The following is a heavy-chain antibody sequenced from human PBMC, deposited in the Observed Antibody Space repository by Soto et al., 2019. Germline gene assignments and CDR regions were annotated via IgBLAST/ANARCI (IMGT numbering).Heavy chain of an antibody. CDR2: INHSGST. D-gene: IGHD6-19*01. J-gene: IGHJ4*02. V-gene: IGHV4-34*01. CDR1: GGSLSGYY. Sequence: PSETLSLTCAVYGGSLSGYYLTWIRQPPGKGLEWIGEINHSGSTNYNPSLKSRVTISVDTSKNQFSLKLSSVTAADTAVYYCARGGQWLPVYWGQGTLVTV. CDR3: ARGGQWLPVY.